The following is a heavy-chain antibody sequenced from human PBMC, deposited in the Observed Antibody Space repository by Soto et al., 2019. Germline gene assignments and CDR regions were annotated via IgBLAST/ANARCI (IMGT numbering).Heavy chain of an antibody. D-gene: IGHD3-3*01. CDR3: ARSITRSGFFNWFDS. Sequence: PSETLSLTCTVSGGSISSYYWSWIRQPPGKGLEWIGYIYYSGSTNYNPSLKSRVTISVDTSKNQVVLKMSNMDPVDTASYYCARSITRSGFFNWFDSWGQGTLVTVSS. CDR2: IYYSGST. V-gene: IGHV4-59*01. J-gene: IGHJ5*01. CDR1: GGSISSYY.